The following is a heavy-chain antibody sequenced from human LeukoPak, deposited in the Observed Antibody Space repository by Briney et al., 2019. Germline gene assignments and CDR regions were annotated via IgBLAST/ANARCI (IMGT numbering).Heavy chain of an antibody. J-gene: IGHJ4*02. D-gene: IGHD1-26*01. CDR1: GFTFSNYA. CDR2: ISGTGGST. V-gene: IGHV3-23*01. Sequence: PGRSLRLSCAASGFTFSNYAMNWVRQAPGRGLEWVSAISGTGGSTYYADSVKGRFTISRDNSKNTLYLQMNSLRAEDTAIYSCATRPTVGGTTPTFDYWGQGTLVTVSS. CDR3: ATRPTVGGTTPTFDY.